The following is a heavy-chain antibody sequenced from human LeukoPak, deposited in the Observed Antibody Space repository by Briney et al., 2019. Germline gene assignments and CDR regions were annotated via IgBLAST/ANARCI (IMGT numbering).Heavy chain of an antibody. V-gene: IGHV3-23*01. D-gene: IGHD2-15*01. CDR1: GFTFSSYE. CDR3: ASSYCSGGNCYPQQTVYYFDF. J-gene: IGHJ4*02. CDR2: ISGSGGST. Sequence: PGGSLRLSCAASGFTFSSYEMNWVRQAPGKGLEWVSAISGSGGSTYYADSVKGRFTISRDNSKNTLYLQMNSLRAEDTAVYYCASSYCSGGNCYPQQTVYYFDFWGQGTLVTVSS.